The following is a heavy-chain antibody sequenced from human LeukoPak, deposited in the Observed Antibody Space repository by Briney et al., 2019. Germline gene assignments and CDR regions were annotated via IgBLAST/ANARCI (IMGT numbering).Heavy chain of an antibody. D-gene: IGHD3-16*01. J-gene: IGHJ6*03. Sequence: SETLSLTCIVSGGSISSGTYYWGWTRQPPGKGLEWIGNIYYSGSTYYNPSLKSRVTMSIDTSNNQFSLKLSSVIAADTAVYYCARYLGYYYYYMDVWGKGTTVTVSS. V-gene: IGHV4-39*01. CDR1: GGSISSGTYY. CDR3: ARYLGYYYYYMDV. CDR2: IYYSGST.